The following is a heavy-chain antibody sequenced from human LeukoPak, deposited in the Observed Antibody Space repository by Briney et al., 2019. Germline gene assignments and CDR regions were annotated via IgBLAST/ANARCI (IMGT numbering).Heavy chain of an antibody. J-gene: IGHJ4*02. CDR2: INPSGGST. CDR3: ARDSSGWHPFDY. CDR1: GYTFTSYY. D-gene: IGHD6-19*01. V-gene: IGHV1-46*01. Sequence: ASVKVSCKASGYTFTSYYMHWVRQAPGQGLEWMGIINPSGGSTSYAQKFQGRVPMTRDTSTSTVYMELSSLRSEDTAVYYCARDSSGWHPFDYWGQGTLVTVSS.